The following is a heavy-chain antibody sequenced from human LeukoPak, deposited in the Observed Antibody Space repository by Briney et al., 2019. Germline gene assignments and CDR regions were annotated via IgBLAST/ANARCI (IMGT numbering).Heavy chain of an antibody. CDR3: AREWELLGVREYHFDY. D-gene: IGHD1-26*01. J-gene: IGHJ4*02. Sequence: GASVKVSCKASGYTFTGYYIHWVRQAPGQGREWMGWINPNSGGTNYAQKFQGRVTMTRDTSISTAYMELSRLRSDDTAVYYCAREWELLGVREYHFDYWGQGTLVTVSS. CDR1: GYTFTGYY. CDR2: INPNSGGT. V-gene: IGHV1-2*02.